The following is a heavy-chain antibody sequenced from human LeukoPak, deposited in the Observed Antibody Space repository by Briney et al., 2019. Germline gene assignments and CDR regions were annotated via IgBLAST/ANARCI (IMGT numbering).Heavy chain of an antibody. Sequence: SETLSLTCTVSGGSISSGGYYWSWIHQHPGKGLEWIGYIYYSGSTYYNPSLKSRVTISVDTSKNQFSLKLSSVTAADTAVYYCARGGPPMVYAYYFDYWGQGTLVTVSS. CDR2: IYYSGST. D-gene: IGHD2-8*01. V-gene: IGHV4-31*03. J-gene: IGHJ4*02. CDR3: ARGGPPMVYAYYFDY. CDR1: GGSISSGGYY.